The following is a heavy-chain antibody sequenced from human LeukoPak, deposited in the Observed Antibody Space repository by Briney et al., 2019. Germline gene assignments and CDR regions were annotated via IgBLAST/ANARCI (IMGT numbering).Heavy chain of an antibody. Sequence: ASVKVSCKASGYTFTSYGISWVRQAPGQGLEWMGWMSAYNGNTNYAQKLQGRVTMTTDTSTSTAYMELRSLRSDDTAVYYCARHLEGYSYGSYYYYGMDVWGQGTTVTVSS. CDR3: ARHLEGYSYGSYYYYGMDV. D-gene: IGHD5-18*01. CDR2: MSAYNGNT. V-gene: IGHV1-18*01. J-gene: IGHJ6*02. CDR1: GYTFTSYG.